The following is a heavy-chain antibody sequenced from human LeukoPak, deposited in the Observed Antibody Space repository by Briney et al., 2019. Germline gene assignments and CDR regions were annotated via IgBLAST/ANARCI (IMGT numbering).Heavy chain of an antibody. J-gene: IGHJ4*02. V-gene: IGHV3-7*01. CDR1: GFTFSSYW. D-gene: IGHD1-1*01. CDR3: ARAWGSKLDYFDY. CDR2: IKQDGSEK. Sequence: GGSLRLSCAASGFTFSSYWMSWVRQAPGKGLEWVANIKQDGSEKYYVDSVKGRFTISRDNAKNSLYLQMNSLRAEDTAVYYCARAWGSKLDYFDYWGQGTLVTVSS.